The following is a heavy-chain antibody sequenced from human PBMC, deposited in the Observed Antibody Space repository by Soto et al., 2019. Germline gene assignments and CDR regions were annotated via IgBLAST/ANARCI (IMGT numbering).Heavy chain of an antibody. CDR2: ISSSISYI. CDR3: ARGSPVAVADQH. Sequence: GGSLRLSCAASGFTFSSYSMNWVRQAPGKGLEWVSSISSSISYIYYADSVKGRFTISRDNAKNSLYLQMNSLRAEDTAVYYCARGSPVAVADQHWGQGTLVTVSS. D-gene: IGHD6-19*01. CDR1: GFTFSSYS. J-gene: IGHJ1*01. V-gene: IGHV3-21*01.